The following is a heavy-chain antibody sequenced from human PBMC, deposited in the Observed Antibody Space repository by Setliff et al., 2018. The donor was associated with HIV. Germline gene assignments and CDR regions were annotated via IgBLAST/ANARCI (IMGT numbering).Heavy chain of an antibody. V-gene: IGHV4-34*01. CDR1: GGSISGSY. D-gene: IGHD6-19*01. CDR2: IYYTGST. CDR3: ARLWGRTSGWRGNGY. Sequence: SETLSLTCAVSGGSISGSYWSWIRQTPGKGLEWIGNIYYTGSTYYNPSLQTRVTINVHTSYKQFSLRLNSVTVADTAVYYCARLWGRTSGWRGNGYWGQGILVTVSS. J-gene: IGHJ4*02.